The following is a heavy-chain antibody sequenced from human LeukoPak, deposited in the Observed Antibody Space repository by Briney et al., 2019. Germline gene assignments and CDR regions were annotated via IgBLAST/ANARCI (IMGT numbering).Heavy chain of an antibody. V-gene: IGHV3-74*01. J-gene: IGHJ3*02. Sequence: GGSLRLSCAASGFTFNSHWMHWVRQAPGKGLVWVSRINNDGSTTTYADSVKGRFTISRDNAKNTLYLQMNSLRAEDTAVYYCVREYSSSSGRAFDIWGQGTMVTVSP. CDR2: INNDGSTT. D-gene: IGHD6-6*01. CDR3: VREYSSSSGRAFDI. CDR1: GFTFNSHW.